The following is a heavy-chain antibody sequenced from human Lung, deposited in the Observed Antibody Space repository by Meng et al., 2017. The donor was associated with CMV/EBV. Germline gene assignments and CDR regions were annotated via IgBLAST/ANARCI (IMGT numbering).Heavy chain of an antibody. J-gene: IGHJ4*02. V-gene: IGHV1-2*04. CDR3: ARAIVKNGKRQFDY. D-gene: IGHD1-1*01. Sequence: QVQLAQSGAEVKEPGDSVKLSCKTSGYTFIDYHIHWVRQAPGQGLEWMGWISPYNGDTIYARDFQGWVTMTRDTSNRTLYMEVSRLRFDDTAVYYCARAIVKNGKRQFDYWGQGTLVTVSS. CDR2: ISPYNGDT. CDR1: GYTFIDYH.